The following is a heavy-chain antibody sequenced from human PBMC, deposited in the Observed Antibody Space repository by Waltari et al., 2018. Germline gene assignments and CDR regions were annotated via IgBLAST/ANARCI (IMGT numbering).Heavy chain of an antibody. J-gene: IGHJ4*02. CDR1: GGSIRSTSYY. CDR3: ARGNSGYDYDY. V-gene: IGHV4-39*02. Sequence: QMQLQESGPGLVKPLETLSLTCTVSGGSIRSTSYYCGWIRQAPGKGLEWIGSIFYTGRTHYSPSLESRLTLSVDTSKKHFALKLRSVTAEDTAVYYCARGNSGYDYDYWGQGTLVTVSS. CDR2: IFYTGRT. D-gene: IGHD5-12*01.